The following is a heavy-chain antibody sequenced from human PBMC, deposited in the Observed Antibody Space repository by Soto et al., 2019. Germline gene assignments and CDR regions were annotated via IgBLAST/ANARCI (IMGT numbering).Heavy chain of an antibody. CDR3: AKDFTYYDSSGYYALRGYYYGMDV. D-gene: IGHD3-22*01. CDR1: GFTFSSYG. CDR2: ISYDGSNK. V-gene: IGHV3-30*18. Sequence: QVQLVESGGGVVQPGRSLRLSCAASGFTFSSYGMHWVRQAPGKGLEWVAVISYDGSNKYYADSVKGRFTISRDNSKNTLYLQMTSLRAEDTAVYYCAKDFTYYDSSGYYALRGYYYGMDVWGQGTTVTVSS. J-gene: IGHJ6*02.